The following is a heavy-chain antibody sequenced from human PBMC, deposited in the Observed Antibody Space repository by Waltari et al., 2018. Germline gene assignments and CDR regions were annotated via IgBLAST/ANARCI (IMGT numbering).Heavy chain of an antibody. D-gene: IGHD2-21*01. Sequence: QVQLVESGGGVVQPGGSLRLSCAASGSTVMSSAMTWVRQAPGKGLEWVAVISYDGSNKYYADSVKGRFTISRDNSKNTLYLQMNSLRAEDTAVYYCARDAYCGGDCYMYYFDYWGQGTLVTVSS. J-gene: IGHJ4*02. CDR3: ARDAYCGGDCYMYYFDY. CDR2: ISYDGSNK. CDR1: GSTVMSSA. V-gene: IGHV3-30*01.